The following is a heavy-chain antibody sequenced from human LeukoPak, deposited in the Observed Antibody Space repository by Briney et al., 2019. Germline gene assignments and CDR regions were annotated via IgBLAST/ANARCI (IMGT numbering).Heavy chain of an antibody. J-gene: IGHJ4*02. CDR2: ISSNGGST. CDR1: GFSFITYA. V-gene: IGHV3-64*01. Sequence: PGGSLRLSCAASGFSFITYAMHWVRQAPGKGLEYVSAISSNGGSTYYANSVKGRFNISRDNSKNTLYLQMGSRRAEDMAVYYCARVSVGPDFDYWGQGTLVTVSS. CDR3: ARVSVGPDFDY. D-gene: IGHD3/OR15-3a*01.